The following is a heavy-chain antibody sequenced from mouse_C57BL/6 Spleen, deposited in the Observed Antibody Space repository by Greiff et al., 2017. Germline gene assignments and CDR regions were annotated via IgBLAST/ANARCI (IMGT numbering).Heavy chain of an antibody. V-gene: IGHV1-74*01. CDR1: GYTFTSYW. CDR2: IHPSDSDT. CDR3: AGGGGGGAWFAY. J-gene: IGHJ3*01. Sequence: QVQLQQPGAELVKPGASVKVSCKASGYTFTSYWMHWVKQRPGQGLEWIGRIHPSDSDTNYNQKFKGKATLTVDKSSSTAYMQLSSLTSGDSAVYYCAGGGGGGAWFAYWGQGTLVTVSA.